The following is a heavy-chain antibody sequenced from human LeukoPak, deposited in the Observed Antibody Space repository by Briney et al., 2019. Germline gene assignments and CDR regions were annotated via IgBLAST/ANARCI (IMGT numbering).Heavy chain of an antibody. J-gene: IGHJ6*03. Sequence: SLRLSCTASGFTFDDYAMHWVRQAPGKGLEWVSGISWNSGNIGYADSVKGRFTISRDNAKNSLYLQMNSLRTEDTALYYCARDRGYCRGTTCYAYYMDVWGKGTTVTVSS. CDR3: ARDRGYCRGTTCYAYYMDV. V-gene: IGHV3-9*01. CDR1: GFTFDDYA. D-gene: IGHD2-2*01. CDR2: ISWNSGNI.